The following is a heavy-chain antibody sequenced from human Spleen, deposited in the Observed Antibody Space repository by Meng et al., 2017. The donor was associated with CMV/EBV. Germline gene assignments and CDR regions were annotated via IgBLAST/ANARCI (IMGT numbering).Heavy chain of an antibody. J-gene: IGHJ4*02. CDR1: GGTFSSYA. V-gene: IGHV1-69*12. CDR3: ARDRMGIDSYFDY. Sequence: QVQLGQSGAGGKKPGSSVKVSCKASGGTFSSYAISWVRQAPGQGLEWMGGIIPIFGTANYAQKFQGRVTITADESTSTAYMELSSLRSEDTAVYYCARDRMGIDSYFDYWGQGTLVTVSS. D-gene: IGHD3-16*01. CDR2: IIPIFGTA.